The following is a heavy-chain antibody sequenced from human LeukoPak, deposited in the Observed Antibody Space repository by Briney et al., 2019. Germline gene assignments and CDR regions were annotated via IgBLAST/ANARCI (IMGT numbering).Heavy chain of an antibody. D-gene: IGHD6-6*01. V-gene: IGHV4-34*01. Sequence: SETLSLTCAVYGGSFSGYYWSWIRQPPGKGLEWIGEINHSGSTNYNPSLKSRVTISVDTSKNQFSLKLSSVTAADTAVYYCARQLAGFYPQDYWGQGTLVTVSS. CDR3: ARQLAGFYPQDY. CDR2: INHSGST. CDR1: GGSFSGYY. J-gene: IGHJ4*02.